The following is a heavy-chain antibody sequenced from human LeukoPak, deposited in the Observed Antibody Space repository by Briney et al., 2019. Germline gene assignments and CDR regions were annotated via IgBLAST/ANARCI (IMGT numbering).Heavy chain of an antibody. V-gene: IGHV3-7*03. CDR3: ARGGGLDV. Sequence: PGGSLRLSCAASGFTFSSYWMNWARQAPGKGLEWVASINHNGNVNYYVDSVKGRFTISRDNAKNSLYPQMSNLRAEDTAVYSCARGGGLDVWGQGATVTVSS. CDR1: GFTFSSYW. J-gene: IGHJ6*02. CDR2: INHNGNVN. D-gene: IGHD3-16*01.